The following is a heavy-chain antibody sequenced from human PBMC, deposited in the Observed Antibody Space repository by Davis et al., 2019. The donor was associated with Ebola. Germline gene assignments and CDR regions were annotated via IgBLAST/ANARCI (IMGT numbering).Heavy chain of an antibody. J-gene: IGHJ4*02. Sequence: MPSETLSLTCTAPGCSISSYYWSWIRQPPGKGLEWIGYIYYSGSTNYNPSLKSRVTISVDTSKNQFSLKLSSVTAADTAVDYCARHGFAFHFDYWGQGTLVTVSS. CDR1: GCSISSYY. D-gene: IGHD3-3*02. CDR2: IYYSGST. V-gene: IGHV4-59*08. CDR3: ARHGFAFHFDY.